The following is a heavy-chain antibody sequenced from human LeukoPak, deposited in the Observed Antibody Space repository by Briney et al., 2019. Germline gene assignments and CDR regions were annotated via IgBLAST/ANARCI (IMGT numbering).Heavy chain of an antibody. CDR1: GYTFTSYG. Sequence: VASVKVSCKASGYTFTSYGISWVRQAPGQGLEWMGWISAYNGNTNYAQKLQGRVTMTTDTSTSTAYMELRSLRSDDTAVYYCARDGSSWARAPYYYYMDVWGKGTTVTVSS. CDR2: ISAYNGNT. J-gene: IGHJ6*03. V-gene: IGHV1-18*01. D-gene: IGHD6-6*01. CDR3: ARDGSSWARAPYYYYMDV.